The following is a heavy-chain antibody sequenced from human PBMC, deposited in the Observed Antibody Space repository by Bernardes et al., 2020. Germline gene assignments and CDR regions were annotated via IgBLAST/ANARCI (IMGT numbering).Heavy chain of an antibody. Sequence: SLILSCAASGFTFSSSAMSWVRQAPGQGLEWVSAISGSGGSTYYADSVKGRFTISRDNSKNTLYLQMNSLRAEDTAVYYCAKPPSSCSGGSCYAFDIWGQGTMVTVSS. CDR1: GFTFSSSA. CDR2: ISGSGGST. CDR3: AKPPSSCSGGSCYAFDI. V-gene: IGHV3-23*01. J-gene: IGHJ3*02. D-gene: IGHD2-15*01.